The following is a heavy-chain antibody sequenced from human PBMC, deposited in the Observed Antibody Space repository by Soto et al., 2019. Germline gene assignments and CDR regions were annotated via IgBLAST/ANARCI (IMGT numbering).Heavy chain of an antibody. CDR1: GFSFTHYT. D-gene: IGHD6-19*01. J-gene: IGHJ4*02. V-gene: IGHV3-30*04. CDR3: ARKWGTYSSASLDY. Sequence: GSLRLSCAASGFSFTHYTINWVRRAPGKGLEWVAVMSYDGTNEYYADSVKGRFTISRDNSKSTVYLQMNSLTPEDTALYYCARKWGTYSSASLDYWGLGTLVTVYS. CDR2: MSYDGTNE.